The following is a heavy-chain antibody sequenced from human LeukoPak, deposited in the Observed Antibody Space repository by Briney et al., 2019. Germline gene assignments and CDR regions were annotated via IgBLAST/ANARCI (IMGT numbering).Heavy chain of an antibody. D-gene: IGHD6-19*01. CDR1: GGTFSSYA. CDR2: IIPIFGTT. Sequence: ASVTVSCKASGGTFSSYAISWVRQAPGQGLEWMGGIIPIFGTTNYAQKFQGRVTITADKSTSTAYMELSSLRSEDTAVYYCARDASAWFDPWGQGTLVTVSS. J-gene: IGHJ5*02. V-gene: IGHV1-69*06. CDR3: ARDASAWFDP.